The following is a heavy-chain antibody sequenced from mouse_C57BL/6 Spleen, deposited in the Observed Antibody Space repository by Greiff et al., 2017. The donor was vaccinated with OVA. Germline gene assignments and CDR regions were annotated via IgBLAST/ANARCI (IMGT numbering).Heavy chain of an antibody. CDR3: AREEDYDGRSSAWFAY. CDR2: INYDGSST. V-gene: IGHV5-16*01. J-gene: IGHJ3*01. Sequence: EVMLVESEGGLVQPGSSMNLSCTASGFTFSDYYMAWVRQVPETGLEWVANINYDGSSTYYLDSLTSRFIISRGHAKNILYLQMSSLKSEDTATYYCAREEDYDGRSSAWFAYWGQGTLVTVSA. CDR1: GFTFSDYY. D-gene: IGHD1-1*01.